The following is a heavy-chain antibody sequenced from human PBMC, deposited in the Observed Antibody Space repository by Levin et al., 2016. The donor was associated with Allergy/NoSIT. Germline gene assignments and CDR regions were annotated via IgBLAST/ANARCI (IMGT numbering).Heavy chain of an antibody. Sequence: GESLKISCAASGFIFRNYAMTWVRQAPGKGLDQAPGKGLEWVSGISPSSVGTYYADSVKGRFTISRDNSKNSLYLQMNSLRDEDTAVYYCARVDVVVPRVSLYYYYGMDVWGQGTTVTVSS. V-gene: IGHV3-23*01. CDR1: GFIFRNYA. CDR2: ISPSSVGT. D-gene: IGHD2-2*01. J-gene: IGHJ6*02. CDR3: ARVDVVVPRVSLYYYYGMDV.